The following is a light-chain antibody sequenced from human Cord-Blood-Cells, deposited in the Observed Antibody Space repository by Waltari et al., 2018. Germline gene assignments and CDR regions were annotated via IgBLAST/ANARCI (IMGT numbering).Light chain of an antibody. V-gene: IGLV2-23*01. Sequence: QSALTQPASVSGSPGQSITISCTGTSSDVGSYNLVSCYQQHPGKAPKLMIYEGSKRPSGVSNRFSGSKSGNTASLTSSGLQAEDEADYYCCSYAGSGTWVFGGGTKLTVL. CDR3: CSYAGSGTWV. CDR1: SSDVGSYNL. CDR2: EGS. J-gene: IGLJ3*02.